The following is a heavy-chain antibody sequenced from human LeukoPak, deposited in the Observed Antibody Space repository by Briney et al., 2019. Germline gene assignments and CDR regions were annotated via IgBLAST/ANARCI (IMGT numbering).Heavy chain of an antibody. CDR1: GFTFSSYS. D-gene: IGHD6-13*01. V-gene: IGHV3-48*04. J-gene: IGHJ4*02. Sequence: GGSLRLPCAASGFTFSSYSMNWVRQAPGKGLEWVSYISSSSSTIYYADSVKGRFTISRDNAKNSLYLQMNSLRAEDTAVYYCARGVIAAAGIFDYWGQGTLVTVSS. CDR3: ARGVIAAAGIFDY. CDR2: ISSSSSTI.